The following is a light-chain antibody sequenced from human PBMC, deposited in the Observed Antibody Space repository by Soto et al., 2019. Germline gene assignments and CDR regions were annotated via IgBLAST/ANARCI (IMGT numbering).Light chain of an antibody. CDR2: EVS. V-gene: IGLV2-14*01. Sequence: QSALTQPASVSGSPGQSITISCTGTSSDVGGYNYVSWYQHHPGKAPKLIICEVSNRPSGVSNRFSGSKSDNTASLTISGLQAEDEADYYCSSYTSSSTWVFGGGTKLTVL. J-gene: IGLJ3*02. CDR3: SSYTSSSTWV. CDR1: SSDVGGYNY.